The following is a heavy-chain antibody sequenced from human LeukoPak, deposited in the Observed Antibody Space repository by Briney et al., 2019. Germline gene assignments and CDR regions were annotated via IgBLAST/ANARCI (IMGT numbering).Heavy chain of an antibody. Sequence: SETLSLTCTVSGGSFSSSGYYWGRIRQPPGTGLEWFGSISYSGSTYYNPSLKSRVTISVDTSKNQFSLKLRSVTAADTALYYCARLARPARTGFDYWGQGTLVTVSS. J-gene: IGHJ4*02. V-gene: IGHV4-39*01. CDR3: ARLARPARTGFDY. CDR1: GGSFSSSGYY. CDR2: ISYSGST. D-gene: IGHD1-14*01.